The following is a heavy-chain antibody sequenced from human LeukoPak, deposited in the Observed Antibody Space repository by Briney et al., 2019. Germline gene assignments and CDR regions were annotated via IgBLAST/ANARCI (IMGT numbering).Heavy chain of an antibody. CDR3: ARQVRPDAFDI. CDR1: GHSISSGYY. CDR2: IYHSGST. D-gene: IGHD1-1*01. Sequence: PSETLSLTCAVSGHSISSGYYWGWIRQPPGKGLEWIGSIYHSGSTYYNPSLKSRDTISVGTSKNQFSLKLSSVTAADTTVYYCARQVRPDAFDIWGQGTMVTVSS. V-gene: IGHV4-38-2*01. J-gene: IGHJ3*02.